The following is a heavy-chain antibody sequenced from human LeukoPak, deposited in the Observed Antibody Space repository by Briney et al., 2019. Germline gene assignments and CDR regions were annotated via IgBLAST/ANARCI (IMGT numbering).Heavy chain of an antibody. D-gene: IGHD2-21*02. CDR1: GFTFSSYS. J-gene: IGHJ6*03. V-gene: IGHV3-48*01. Sequence: GGSLRLSCAASGFTFSSYSMNWVRQAPGKGLEWVSYISSSSSTIYYADSAKGRFTISRDNAKNSLYLQMNSLRAEDTAVYYCAREEEHIVVVTATTYYYYYMDVWGKGTTVTVSS. CDR2: ISSSSSTI. CDR3: AREEEHIVVVTATTYYYYYMDV.